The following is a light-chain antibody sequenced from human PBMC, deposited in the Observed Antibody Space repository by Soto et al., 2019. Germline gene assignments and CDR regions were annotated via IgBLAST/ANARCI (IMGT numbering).Light chain of an antibody. CDR2: GAS. V-gene: IGKV3-15*01. CDR3: QQYNASPPLT. CDR1: QSVSSN. J-gene: IGKJ4*01. Sequence: EIVMTQSPATLSVSPGERATPSCSASQSVSSNLAWYQQKPGQAPRLLIFGASTRATGIPARFSGSGSGTEFTLIISSLQSEDAAIYYCQQYNASPPLTFGGGTKVDIK.